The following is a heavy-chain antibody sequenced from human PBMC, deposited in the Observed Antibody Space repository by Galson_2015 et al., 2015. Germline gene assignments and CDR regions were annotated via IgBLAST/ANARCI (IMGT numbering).Heavy chain of an antibody. V-gene: IGHV3-30*18. Sequence: LRLSCAASGFTFSSYGMHWVRQAPGKGLEWVAVISYDGSNKYYADSVKGRFTISRDNSKNTLYLQMNSLRAEDTAVYYCAKTVYYDILTGYYYYYGMDVWGQGTTVTVSS. CDR2: ISYDGSNK. CDR3: AKTVYYDILTGYYYYYGMDV. J-gene: IGHJ6*02. CDR1: GFTFSSYG. D-gene: IGHD3-9*01.